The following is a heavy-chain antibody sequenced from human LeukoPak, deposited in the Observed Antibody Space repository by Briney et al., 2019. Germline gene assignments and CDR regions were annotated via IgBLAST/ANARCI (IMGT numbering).Heavy chain of an antibody. V-gene: IGHV4-59*01. D-gene: IGHD2/OR15-2a*01. CDR2: ISYTGST. Sequence: SETLSLTCTVSGGSIRNYFWSWIRQPPGEGLEGIECISYTGSTNYTHSLKSRVTMSVGASTDQFSLELSSVTAADTAVYFCAGSKSYFGNFDYWGQGTLVTVSS. CDR1: GGSIRNYF. J-gene: IGHJ4*02. CDR3: AGSKSYFGNFDY.